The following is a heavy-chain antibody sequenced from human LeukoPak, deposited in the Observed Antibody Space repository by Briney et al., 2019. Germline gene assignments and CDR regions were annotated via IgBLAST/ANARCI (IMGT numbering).Heavy chain of an antibody. CDR1: GFTFSSYW. CDR2: IKQDGSET. V-gene: IGHV3-7*01. J-gene: IGHJ4*02. CDR3: ARGLGGHSSSSQGWGLYYFDY. Sequence: GGSLRLSCAASGFTFSSYWMSWVRQAPGKGLEWVANIKQDGSETYYVDSVKGRFTISRDNAKNSLYLQMYSLSVEDTAVYYCARGLGGHSSSSQGWGLYYFDYWGQGTLVTVSS. D-gene: IGHD6-6*01.